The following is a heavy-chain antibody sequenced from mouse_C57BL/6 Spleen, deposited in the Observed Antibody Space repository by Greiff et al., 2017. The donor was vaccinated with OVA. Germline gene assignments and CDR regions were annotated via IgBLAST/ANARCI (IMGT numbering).Heavy chain of an antibody. CDR2: IYPGSGNT. J-gene: IGHJ4*01. CDR1: GYSFTSYY. D-gene: IGHD2-4*01. CDR3: AREDDYDEDYAMDY. V-gene: IGHV1-66*01. Sequence: QVQLQQSGPELVKPGASVKISCKASGYSFTSYYIHWVKQRPGQGLEWIGWIYPGSGNTKYNEKFKGKATLTADTSSSTAYMQLSSLTSEDSAVYYCAREDDYDEDYAMDYWGQGTSVTVSS.